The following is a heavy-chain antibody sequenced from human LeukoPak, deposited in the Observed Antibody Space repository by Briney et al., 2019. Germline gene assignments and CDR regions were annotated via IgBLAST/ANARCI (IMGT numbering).Heavy chain of an antibody. CDR2: ISGSGGST. CDR3: ASRSGSYPFDY. D-gene: IGHD3-10*01. J-gene: IGHJ4*02. Sequence: GGSLRLSCAASGFTFSSYAMTWVRQAPGKGLEWVSAISGSGGSTYYADSVKGRFTVSRDNSKNTLYLQMNSLRAEDTAEYYCASRSGSYPFDYWGQGTLVTVSS. V-gene: IGHV3-23*01. CDR1: GFTFSSYA.